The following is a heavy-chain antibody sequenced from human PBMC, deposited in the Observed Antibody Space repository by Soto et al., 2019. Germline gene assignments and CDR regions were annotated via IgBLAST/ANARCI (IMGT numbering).Heavy chain of an antibody. Sequence: QVHLQQWGAGLLKPSETLSLTCAVYGGSVNGYYWNWIPQPPGKGLEWIGEINHTGGTHYNPSLKSRVTMSVDTSKNQFSPRLSSLTAADTARYYRATRITVFGLLIPPFDPWGQGTQVTVSS. CDR3: ATRITVFGLLIPPFDP. CDR2: INHTGGT. V-gene: IGHV4-34*02. J-gene: IGHJ5*02. D-gene: IGHD3-3*01. CDR1: GGSVNGYY.